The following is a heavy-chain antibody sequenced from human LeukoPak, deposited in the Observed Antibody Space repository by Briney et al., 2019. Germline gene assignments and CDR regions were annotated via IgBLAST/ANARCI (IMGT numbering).Heavy chain of an antibody. D-gene: IGHD1-1*01. CDR1: GYTLINYD. J-gene: IGHJ5*02. V-gene: IGHV1-8*03. CDR3: ARMDTTGTSVNWFDP. CDR2: MKPKSGDT. Sequence: ASVKVSCKASGYTLINYDINWVRQATGQGLEWMGWMKPKSGDTGYAQKFQGRVTISRDTSINTAYMELSDLTSEDTAVYYCARMDTTGTSVNWFDPWGQGTLVTVAS.